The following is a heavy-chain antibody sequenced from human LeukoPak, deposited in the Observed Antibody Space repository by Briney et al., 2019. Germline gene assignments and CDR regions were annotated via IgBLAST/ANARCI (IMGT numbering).Heavy chain of an antibody. Sequence: ASVKVSCKASGYTFTSYGISWVRQAPGQGLEWMGWISAYNGNTNYAQKLQGRVTMTTDTSTSTAYMEVRSLRSDDTAVYYCARSISDYVWGSYPRDAFDIWGQGTMVTVSS. V-gene: IGHV1-18*01. CDR2: ISAYNGNT. CDR3: ARSISDYVWGSYPRDAFDI. J-gene: IGHJ3*02. D-gene: IGHD3-16*02. CDR1: GYTFTSYG.